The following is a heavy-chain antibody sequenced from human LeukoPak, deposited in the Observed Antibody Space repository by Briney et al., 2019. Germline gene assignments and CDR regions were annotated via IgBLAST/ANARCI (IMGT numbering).Heavy chain of an antibody. J-gene: IGHJ5*02. CDR1: GFTFSSYA. CDR2: ISGSGGST. Sequence: GGSLRLSCAAAGFTFSSYAMSWVRQAPGKGLEWFSAISGSGGSTYYADSVKGRFTISRDNSKNTLYLQMNSLRAEDTAVYYCTDRGYSSSWYLNHWGQGTLVTVSS. CDR3: TDRGYSSSWYLNH. V-gene: IGHV3-23*01. D-gene: IGHD6-13*01.